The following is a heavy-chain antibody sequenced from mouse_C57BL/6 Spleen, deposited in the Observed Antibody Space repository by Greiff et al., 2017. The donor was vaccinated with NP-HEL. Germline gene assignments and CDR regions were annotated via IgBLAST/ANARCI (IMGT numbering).Heavy chain of an antibody. D-gene: IGHD2-5*01. V-gene: IGHV1-15*01. Sequence: QVQLKESGAELVRPGASVTLSCKASGYTFTDYEMHWVKQTPVHGLEWIGAIDPETGGTAYNQKFKGKAILTADKSSSTAYMELRSLTSEDSAVYYCTRYSNRFYYYAMDYWGQGTSVTVSS. CDR3: TRYSNRFYYYAMDY. CDR1: GYTFTDYE. J-gene: IGHJ4*01. CDR2: IDPETGGT.